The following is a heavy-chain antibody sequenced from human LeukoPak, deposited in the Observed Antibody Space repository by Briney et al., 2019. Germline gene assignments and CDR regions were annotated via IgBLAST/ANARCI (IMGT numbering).Heavy chain of an antibody. J-gene: IGHJ4*02. Sequence: GGSLRLSCAASRFTSSNYWMTWVRQAPGKGLEWVANIKQDGSEKYYVDSVKGRFTISRDNAKNSLYLQMNSLRAEDTAVYYCARERRGSSGWHYFDYWGQGTLVTVSS. V-gene: IGHV3-7*01. CDR2: IKQDGSEK. CDR1: RFTSSNYW. D-gene: IGHD6-19*01. CDR3: ARERRGSSGWHYFDY.